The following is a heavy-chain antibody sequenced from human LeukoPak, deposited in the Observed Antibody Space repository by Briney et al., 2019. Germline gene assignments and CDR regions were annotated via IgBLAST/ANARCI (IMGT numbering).Heavy chain of an antibody. CDR3: VRGTYFYDVSGYFAH. D-gene: IGHD3-22*01. Sequence: SETLSLTCTVSGDSVSDCSWNWIRQTAGKGLEWIGQIYSSGDTDYNPSLKSRVAMSVDTSKNQISLTLSSVTAADTAVYFCVRGTYFYDVSGYFAHWGRGTQVTVSS. J-gene: IGHJ4*02. CDR1: GDSVSDCS. V-gene: IGHV4-4*07. CDR2: IYSSGDT.